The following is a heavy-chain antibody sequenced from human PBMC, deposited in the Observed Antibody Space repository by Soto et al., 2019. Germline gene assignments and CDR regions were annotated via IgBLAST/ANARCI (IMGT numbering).Heavy chain of an antibody. Sequence: ASVKVSCKASGYTFTSYAMHWVRQAPGQRLEWMGWINAGNGNTKYSQKFQGRVTITRDTSTSTAYMELRSLRSDDTAVYYCARDRLLVPAAIASGPSEPDAFDIWGQGTMVTVSS. V-gene: IGHV1-3*01. CDR1: GYTFTSYA. CDR3: ARDRLLVPAAIASGPSEPDAFDI. D-gene: IGHD2-2*01. J-gene: IGHJ3*02. CDR2: INAGNGNT.